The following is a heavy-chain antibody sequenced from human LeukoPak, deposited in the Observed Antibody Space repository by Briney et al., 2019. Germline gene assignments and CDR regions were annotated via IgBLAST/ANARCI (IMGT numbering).Heavy chain of an antibody. Sequence: PGGSLRLSCAASGFTFSSYAMSWVRQAPGKGLEWVSAISGSGGSTYYADSVKGRFTISRDNSKNTLYLQMNSLRAEDTAVYYCAKDMAALLTRLYYDYVWGSYRTSPFDYWGQGTLVTVSS. CDR3: AKDMAALLTRLYYDYVWGSYRTSPFDY. V-gene: IGHV3-23*01. D-gene: IGHD3-16*02. J-gene: IGHJ4*02. CDR1: GFTFSSYA. CDR2: ISGSGGST.